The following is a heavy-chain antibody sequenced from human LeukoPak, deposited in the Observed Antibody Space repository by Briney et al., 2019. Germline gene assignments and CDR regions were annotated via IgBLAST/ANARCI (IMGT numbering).Heavy chain of an antibody. CDR3: AKEARSSRGYYLFLPPDAFDI. D-gene: IGHD3-22*01. CDR1: GFTFSSYG. J-gene: IGHJ3*02. CDR2: ISYDGSDK. Sequence: PGRSLRLSCAASGFTFSSYGIHWVRQAPGKGLEWLAVISYDGSDKYYADSVKGRFTISRDNPKNMLNLQMNSLRAEDTAVYYCAKEARSSRGYYLFLPPDAFDIWGQGTMVTVSP. V-gene: IGHV3-30*18.